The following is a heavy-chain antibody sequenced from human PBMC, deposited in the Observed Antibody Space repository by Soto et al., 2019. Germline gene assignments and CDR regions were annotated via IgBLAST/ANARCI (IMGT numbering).Heavy chain of an antibody. J-gene: IGHJ2*01. CDR1: GYTFTNYY. D-gene: IGHD5-12*01. V-gene: IGHV1-46*03. Sequence: GASVKVSCKASGYTFTNYYLHWVRQAPGQGLEWMGIINPRGGSTSYAQRFQGRVTMTRDTSTSTVYMELSSLRSDDTAVYSCARGGWDSGYDLADYLDLWGRGTLVTVSS. CDR2: INPRGGST. CDR3: ARGGWDSGYDLADYLDL.